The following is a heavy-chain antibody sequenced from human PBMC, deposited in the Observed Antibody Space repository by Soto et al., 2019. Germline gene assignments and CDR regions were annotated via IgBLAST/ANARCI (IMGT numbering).Heavy chain of an antibody. D-gene: IGHD6-19*01. V-gene: IGHV3-48*02. CDR1: GFTFSVYS. Sequence: EVQLVESGGGLVQPGGSLRLPCAASGFTFSVYSMNWIRQAPGKGLQWVSYMTSDMRTIHYADSVKGRFTISRDNAKNLVYLQMTSLRDEDTAVYYCARSVEGHFDYWGQGALVTVSS. J-gene: IGHJ4*02. CDR3: ARSVEGHFDY. CDR2: MTSDMRTI.